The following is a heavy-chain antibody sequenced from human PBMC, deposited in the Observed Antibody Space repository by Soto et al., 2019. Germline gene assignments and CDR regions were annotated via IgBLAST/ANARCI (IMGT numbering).Heavy chain of an antibody. V-gene: IGHV3-21*01. J-gene: IGHJ5*02. D-gene: IGHD4-17*01. CDR2: ISSSSIYI. CDR1: GFTFSRYT. Sequence: RLSCAASGFTFSRYTMNWVRQAPGKGLEWVSSISSSSIYIHYADSVKGRFTIYRDSATNSLYLQMNSLRAEDTAVYYCARGSTTVTNWFDPWGQGTLVTVSS. CDR3: ARGSTTVTNWFDP.